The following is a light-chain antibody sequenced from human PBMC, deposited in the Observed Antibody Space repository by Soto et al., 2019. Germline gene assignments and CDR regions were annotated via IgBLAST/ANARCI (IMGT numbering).Light chain of an antibody. V-gene: IGKV3-20*01. Sequence: EIVLTQSPGTLSLSPGESATLSCRASQSVDNNYVAWYQQKPGQAPTLLIHGASYRAAGIPDRFSGSGSGTDFTLTIRRLEPEDFAVFHCQQYGNSPYTFGQGTKVDIK. CDR2: GAS. CDR3: QQYGNSPYT. J-gene: IGKJ2*01. CDR1: QSVDNNY.